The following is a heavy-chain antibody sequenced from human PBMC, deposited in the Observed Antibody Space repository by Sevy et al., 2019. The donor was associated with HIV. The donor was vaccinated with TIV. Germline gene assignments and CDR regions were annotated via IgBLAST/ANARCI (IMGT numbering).Heavy chain of an antibody. CDR3: AKNTAAVGVGGFDY. V-gene: IGHV3-30*02. CDR2: IQYDGSNK. Sequence: GGSLRLSCEASGLTFSHYGMHWVRQAPGQGLEWVAFIQYDGSNKDYADSVKGRFTISRDNSKNTLYLQMNSLRLEDTAGYYCAKNTAAVGVGGFDYWGQGALVTVSS. CDR1: GLTFSHYG. D-gene: IGHD6-13*01. J-gene: IGHJ4*02.